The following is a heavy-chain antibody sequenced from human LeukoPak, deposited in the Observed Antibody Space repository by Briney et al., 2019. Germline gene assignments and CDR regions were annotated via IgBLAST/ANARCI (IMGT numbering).Heavy chain of an antibody. D-gene: IGHD4-23*01. CDR1: GGSFSGYY. V-gene: IGHV4-34*01. Sequence: PSETLSLTCAVYGGSFSGYYWSWIRQPPGKGLEWIGEINHSGSTNYNPSLKSRVTIPVDTSKNQFSLKLSSVTAADTAVYYCARRGGHGGSFDYWGQGTLVTVSS. CDR3: ARRGGHGGSFDY. J-gene: IGHJ4*02. CDR2: INHSGST.